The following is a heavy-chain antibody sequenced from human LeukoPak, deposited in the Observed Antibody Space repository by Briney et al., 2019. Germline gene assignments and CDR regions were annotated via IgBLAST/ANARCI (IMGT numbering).Heavy chain of an antibody. CDR3: ARRSIAAAVDY. D-gene: IGHD6-13*01. Sequence: SETLFLTCSVSGGSIAGSSDYWGWIRPPPGQGLEWIGSVYYTGITDYNPSLKSRATIFVDTSENKFSLNLTSVTAADTAVYYCARRSIAAAVDYWGRGTLVTVSS. V-gene: IGHV4-39*01. CDR2: VYYTGIT. J-gene: IGHJ4*02. CDR1: GGSIAGSSDY.